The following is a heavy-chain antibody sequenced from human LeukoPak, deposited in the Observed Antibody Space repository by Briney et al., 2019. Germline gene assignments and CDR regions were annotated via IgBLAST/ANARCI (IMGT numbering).Heavy chain of an antibody. Sequence: SETLSLTCTVSGGSISRGSYYWSWIRQPAGKGLVWIGRIYTSGSTNYNPSLKSRVTISLDTSKNQFSLKLSSVTAADTAVYYCARASLGVVIGSSTNWFDPWGQGTLVTVSS. V-gene: IGHV4-61*02. CDR1: GGSISRGSYY. D-gene: IGHD3-3*01. J-gene: IGHJ5*02. CDR2: IYTSGST. CDR3: ARASLGVVIGSSTNWFDP.